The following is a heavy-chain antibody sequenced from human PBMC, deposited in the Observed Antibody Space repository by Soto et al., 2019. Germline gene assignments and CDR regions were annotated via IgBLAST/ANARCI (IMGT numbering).Heavy chain of an antibody. J-gene: IGHJ6*03. D-gene: IGHD2-2*01. CDR1: GYTFTGYY. V-gene: IGHV1-2*04. CDR2: INPNSGGT. CDR3: ARDPRYCSSTSCSYYMDV. Sequence: GASVKVSCKASGYTFTGYYMYWVRQAPGQGLEWMGWINPNSGGTNYAQKFQGWVTMTRDTSISTAYMELSRLRSDDTAVYYCARDPRYCSSTSCSYYMDVWGKGTTVTVSS.